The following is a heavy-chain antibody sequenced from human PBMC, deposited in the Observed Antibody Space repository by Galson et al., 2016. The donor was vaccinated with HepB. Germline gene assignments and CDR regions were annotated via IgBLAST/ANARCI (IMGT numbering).Heavy chain of an antibody. D-gene: IGHD2-2*01. J-gene: IGHJ5*02. Sequence: TLSLTCAVSGDSINRRIYYWGWLRQPPGKGLEWIASIYDVGSTYYNPSLKSRVTISIDTSKNQFSLEMTSVTAADTTVYYCASWISSSSNWFDLWGQGTLVTVSS. V-gene: IGHV4-39*01. CDR2: IYDVGST. CDR3: ASWISSSSNWFDL. CDR1: GDSINRRIYY.